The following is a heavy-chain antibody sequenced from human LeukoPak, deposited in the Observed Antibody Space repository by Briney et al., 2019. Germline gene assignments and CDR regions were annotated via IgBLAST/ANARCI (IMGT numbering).Heavy chain of an antibody. J-gene: IGHJ5*02. Sequence: GRSLRLSCVASGIDFNVYEFHWVRQSPGKGLEWVALISDNGLRTEYAESLKGRFTVSRDNSKNTVDLQMNNLRVEDTAVYFCARERRGYGYGTLDPWGQGTLVTASS. CDR1: GIDFNVYE. CDR2: ISDNGLRT. D-gene: IGHD5-12*01. V-gene: IGHV3-30*04. CDR3: ARERRGYGYGTLDP.